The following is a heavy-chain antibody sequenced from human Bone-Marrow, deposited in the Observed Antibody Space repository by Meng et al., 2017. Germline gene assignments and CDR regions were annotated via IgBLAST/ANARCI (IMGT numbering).Heavy chain of an antibody. V-gene: IGHV3-48*03. CDR2: ISSIGSTI. CDR1: GFTFSSYE. J-gene: IGHJ3*02. CDR3: ARDSSGYPAAFDI. Sequence: GGSLRLSCAASGFTFSSYEMNWVRQAPGKGLEGVSYISSIGSTIYYADSVKGRFTISRDNAKNELYLQMNSLRAEDTAVYYCARDSSGYPAAFDIWGQGTMVTVSS. D-gene: IGHD3-22*01.